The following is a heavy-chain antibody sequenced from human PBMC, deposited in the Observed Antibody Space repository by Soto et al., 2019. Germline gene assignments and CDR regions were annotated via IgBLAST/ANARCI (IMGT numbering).Heavy chain of an antibody. J-gene: IGHJ4*01. Sequence: QVQLVQSGAEVKKPGASVKVSCKASGYTFTSYYMHWVRQAPGQGLEWMGIINPSGGSTSYAQKFPGRLTMTRDTTTSTVYMLLSSLISEDTAVYYCATARDGYNRTDYWGHGTLVTVSS. D-gene: IGHD5-12*01. CDR2: INPSGGST. CDR1: GYTFTSYY. CDR3: ATARDGYNRTDY. V-gene: IGHV1-46*01.